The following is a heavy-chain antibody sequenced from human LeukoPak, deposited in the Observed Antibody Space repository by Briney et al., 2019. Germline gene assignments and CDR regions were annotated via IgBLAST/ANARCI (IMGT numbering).Heavy chain of an antibody. CDR2: IYYSGST. D-gene: IGHD6-6*01. CDR3: ASSVGQLAYFDY. Sequence: SETLSLTCTVSGGSISSSSYYWGWIRQPPGKGLEWIGSIYYSGSTYYNPSLKSRVTISVDTSKNQFSLKLSSVIAADTAVYYCASSVGQLAYFDYWGQGTLVTVSS. J-gene: IGHJ4*02. CDR1: GGSISSSSYY. V-gene: IGHV4-39*01.